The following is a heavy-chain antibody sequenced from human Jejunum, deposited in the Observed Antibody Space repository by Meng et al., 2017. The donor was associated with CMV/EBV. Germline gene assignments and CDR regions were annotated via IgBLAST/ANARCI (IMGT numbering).Heavy chain of an antibody. J-gene: IGHJ6*02. CDR3: ARGHYYHYYYYMDV. CDR1: GYSFTSYG. CDR2: ISGYNGNT. Sequence: SGYSFTSYGISWVRQAPGQGLEWMGWISGYNGNTNYAQKLQSRVTMTTDTSTSTAYMDLRSLRSDDTAVYYCARGHYYHYYYYMDVWGQGTTVTVSS. D-gene: IGHD3-10*01. V-gene: IGHV1-18*01.